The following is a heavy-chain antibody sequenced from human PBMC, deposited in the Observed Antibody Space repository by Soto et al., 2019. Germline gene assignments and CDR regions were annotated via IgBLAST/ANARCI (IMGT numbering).Heavy chain of an antibody. D-gene: IGHD3-10*01. V-gene: IGHV3-11*01. CDR1: GFTFSDYY. Sequence: QVQLVESGGGLVQPGGSLRLSCAASGFTFSDYYMSWIRQAPGKGLEWVSYISSSGSTIYYEDSVKGRFTISRDNAKNSLYLQMNSLRAEDTAVYYCAREDRMVRGVIGYYYYGMDVWGQGTTVTVSS. CDR3: AREDRMVRGVIGYYYYGMDV. CDR2: ISSSGSTI. J-gene: IGHJ6*02.